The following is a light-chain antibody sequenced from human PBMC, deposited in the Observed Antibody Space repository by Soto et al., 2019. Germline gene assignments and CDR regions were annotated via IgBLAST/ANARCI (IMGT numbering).Light chain of an antibody. CDR3: PHNLCGSPVT. V-gene: IGKV1-39*01. J-gene: IGKJ5*01. CDR1: ESIRIH. Sequence: DMQRTQSPSSLSASIGDRVSIICRASESIRIHLNWYQQKPGKAPRLLIYAASRLQSGVPSRFSGTGSGTDSTVSISNRHSGDASLHNSPHNLCGSPVTCGQAKQLEI. CDR2: AAS.